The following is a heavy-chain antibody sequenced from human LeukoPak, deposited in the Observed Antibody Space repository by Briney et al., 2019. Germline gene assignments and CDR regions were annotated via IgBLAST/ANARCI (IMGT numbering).Heavy chain of an antibody. Sequence: AGSLTLSCVASGFIFSIYEMNWVCQAQGKGRERISYTSSSDNTISYEDSVKGRFTISRDNAKNTLYLQRNRLRAEDTAVYYWARLGRGERGGYYYDAFDIWGEGTMVTVSS. CDR3: ARLGRGERGGYYYDAFDI. CDR1: GFIFSIYE. CDR2: TSSSDNTI. J-gene: IGHJ3*02. D-gene: IGHD3-22*01. V-gene: IGHV3-48*03.